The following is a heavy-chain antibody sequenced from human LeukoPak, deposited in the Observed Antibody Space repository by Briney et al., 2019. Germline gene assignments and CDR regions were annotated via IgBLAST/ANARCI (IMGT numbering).Heavy chain of an antibody. J-gene: IGHJ5*02. Sequence: SETLPLTCTVSGGSISSSSYYWGWIRQPPGKGLEWIGSIYYSGSTYYNPSLKSRVTISVDTSKNQFSLKLSSVTAADTAVYYCAREIIVVVTMYNWFDPWGQGTLVTVSS. CDR2: IYYSGST. V-gene: IGHV4-39*07. CDR1: GGSISSSSYY. D-gene: IGHD3-22*01. CDR3: AREIIVVVTMYNWFDP.